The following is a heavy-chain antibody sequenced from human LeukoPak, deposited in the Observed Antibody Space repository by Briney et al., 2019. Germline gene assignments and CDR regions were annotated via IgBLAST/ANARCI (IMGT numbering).Heavy chain of an antibody. CDR2: ISYDGSNK. J-gene: IGHJ4*02. V-gene: IGHV3-30*04. Sequence: GGSLRLSCAASGFTFSSYAMHWVRQAPGKGLEWVAVISYDGSNKYYADSVKGRFTISRDNSKNTLYLQMNSLRAEDTAVYYCARTARHLDYWGQGTLVTVSS. CDR3: ARTARHLDY. D-gene: IGHD5-18*01. CDR1: GFTFSSYA.